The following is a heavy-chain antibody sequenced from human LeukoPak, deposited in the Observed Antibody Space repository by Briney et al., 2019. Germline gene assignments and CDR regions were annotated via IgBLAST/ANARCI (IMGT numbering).Heavy chain of an antibody. CDR2: FYSSAST. D-gene: IGHD3-16*02. J-gene: IGHJ4*02. CDR1: GGSLSSGDYY. Sequence: SQTLSLTCTVYGGSLSSGDYYWSWIRQPPGKGLEWIGYFYSSASTYYNPSLKSRVTISVDTSKNQFSLKLSSVTAADTAVYYCARVVADLSTYFDYWGQGTLVTVSS. CDR3: ARVVADLSTYFDY. V-gene: IGHV4-30-4*08.